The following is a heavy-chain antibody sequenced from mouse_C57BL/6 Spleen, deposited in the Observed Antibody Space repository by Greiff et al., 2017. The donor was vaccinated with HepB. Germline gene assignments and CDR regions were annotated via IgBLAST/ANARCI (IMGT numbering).Heavy chain of an antibody. CDR3: AVNWDVAD. V-gene: IGHV1-69*01. Sequence: QVQLQQPGAELVMPGASVKLSCKASGYTFTSYWMHWVKQRPGQGLEWIGEIDPSDSYTNYNQKFKGKSTLTVDKSSSTAYIQLSSLTSEDSAVYYCAVNWDVADWGQGTLVTVSA. J-gene: IGHJ3*01. CDR2: IDPSDSYT. D-gene: IGHD4-1*01. CDR1: GYTFTSYW.